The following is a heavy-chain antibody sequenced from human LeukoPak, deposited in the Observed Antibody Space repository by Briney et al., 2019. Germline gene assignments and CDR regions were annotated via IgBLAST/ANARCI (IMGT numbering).Heavy chain of an antibody. Sequence: KPSETLSLTCAVYGGSFSGYYWSWIRQPPGKGLEWIGEINHSGSTNYNPSLKSRVTISVDTSKNQFSQKLSSVTAADTAVYYCARGYYYDGFDYWGQGTLVTVSS. V-gene: IGHV4-34*01. CDR2: INHSGST. CDR3: ARGYYYDGFDY. J-gene: IGHJ4*02. D-gene: IGHD3-22*01. CDR1: GGSFSGYY.